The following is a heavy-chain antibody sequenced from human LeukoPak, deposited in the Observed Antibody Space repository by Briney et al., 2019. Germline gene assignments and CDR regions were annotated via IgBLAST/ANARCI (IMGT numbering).Heavy chain of an antibody. CDR2: IGSGGSAI. CDR1: GFAFSSYE. J-gene: IGHJ4*02. Sequence: GGSLRLPCAASGFAFSSYEMNWVRQAPGKGLEWVSYIGSGGSAINYADSVKGRFTISRDNAKNSLYPQMNSLRAEDTAVYYCARWLDYWGQGSLVTVSS. CDR3: ARWLDY. V-gene: IGHV3-48*03. D-gene: IGHD6-19*01.